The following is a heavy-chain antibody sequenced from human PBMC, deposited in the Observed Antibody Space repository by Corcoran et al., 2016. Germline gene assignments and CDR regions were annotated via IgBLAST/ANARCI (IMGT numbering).Heavy chain of an antibody. CDR1: GGSISSNNW. V-gene: IGHV4-4*02. D-gene: IGHD2-15*01. CDR2: TYHTGSA. Sequence: QVQLQESGPGLVKPSGTLSLTCLVSGGSISSNNWWSWVRQSPGKGLEWIGETYHTGSANYNPSLKSRAIISLDKSRNQFSLILYSVTAADTAVYYCARETSATGDNCCSWFDPWGQGTLVTVSS. CDR3: ARETSATGDNCCSWFDP. J-gene: IGHJ5*02.